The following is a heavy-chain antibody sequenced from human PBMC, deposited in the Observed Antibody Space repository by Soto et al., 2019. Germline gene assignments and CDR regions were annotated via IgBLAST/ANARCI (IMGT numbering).Heavy chain of an antibody. Sequence: GGSLRLSCAASGFTFGSYSMNWVRQAPGKGLEWVSSISSSSSYIYYAASVKGRFTISRANTKNSLYLQMNSLRAEDTAVYYCARDRASIAARGLRAWGQGTLFTVSS. CDR2: ISSSSSYI. CDR1: GFTFGSYS. J-gene: IGHJ5*02. V-gene: IGHV3-21*01. CDR3: ARDRASIAARGLRA. D-gene: IGHD6-6*01.